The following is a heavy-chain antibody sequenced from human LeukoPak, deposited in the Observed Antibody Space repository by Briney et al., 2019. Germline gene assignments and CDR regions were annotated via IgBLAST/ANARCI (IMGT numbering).Heavy chain of an antibody. D-gene: IGHD4-17*01. CDR1: GYNFITFG. CDR2: ISPYNGNT. Sequence: ASVKVSCKASGYNFITFGISWVRQAPGQGLEWMGYISPYNGNTNYAQILQGRVTMTTDTTTTTAYMELSSLTSDDTAVYFCARPPSGDYYYYYMDVWGKGTTVTVSS. CDR3: ARPPSGDYYYYYMDV. J-gene: IGHJ6*03. V-gene: IGHV1-18*01.